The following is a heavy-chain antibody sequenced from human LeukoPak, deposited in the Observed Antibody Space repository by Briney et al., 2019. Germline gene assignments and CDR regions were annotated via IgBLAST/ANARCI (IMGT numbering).Heavy chain of an antibody. J-gene: IGHJ4*02. CDR3: AKLGGYYSVYYFDY. V-gene: IGHV3-23*01. CDR2: ISGSGSST. Sequence: PGGSLRLSCAASGFTFSSYAMSWVRQAPGKGLEWVSGISGSGSSTYYADSVKGRFTISRDNSKNTLYLQMNSLRAEDTAIYYCAKLGGYYSVYYFDYWGQGALVTVSS. D-gene: IGHD3-22*01. CDR1: GFTFSSYA.